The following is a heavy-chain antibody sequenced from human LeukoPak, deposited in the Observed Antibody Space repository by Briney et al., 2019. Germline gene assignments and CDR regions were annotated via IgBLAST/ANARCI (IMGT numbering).Heavy chain of an antibody. CDR3: ARGIAYYDSSGFVAFDI. CDR1: GGSFSGYY. D-gene: IGHD3-22*01. J-gene: IGHJ3*02. CDR2: IYYSGST. Sequence: SSETLSLTCAVYGGSFSGYYWSWIRQPPGKGLEWIGYIYYSGSTNYNPSLKSRVTISVDTSKNQFSLKLSSVTAADTAVYYCARGIAYYDSSGFVAFDIWGQGTMVTVSS. V-gene: IGHV4-59*01.